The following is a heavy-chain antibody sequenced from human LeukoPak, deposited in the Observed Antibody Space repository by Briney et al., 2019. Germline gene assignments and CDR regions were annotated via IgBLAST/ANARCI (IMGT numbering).Heavy chain of an antibody. J-gene: IGHJ3*02. CDR2: IIPIFGTA. V-gene: IGHV1-69*13. CDR3: ARGDDYGGNPITFDI. CDR1: GGTFSSYA. Sequence: GASVKVSCKASGGTFSSYAISWVRQAPGQGLEWMGGIIPIFGTANYAQKFQGRVTITADESTSTAYMELSSLRSEDTAVYYCARGDDYGGNPITFDIWGQGTMVTVSS. D-gene: IGHD4-23*01.